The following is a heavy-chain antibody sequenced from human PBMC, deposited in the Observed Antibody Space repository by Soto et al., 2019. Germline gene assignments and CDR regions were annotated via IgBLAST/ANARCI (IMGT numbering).Heavy chain of an antibody. V-gene: IGHV4-30-2*01. CDR1: GVSISSGVYS. CDR2: IYHSGST. D-gene: IGHD3-10*01. J-gene: IGHJ4*02. CDR3: ARRLTATMVRGVIYFDY. Sequence: SETPSLTCAVSGVSISSGVYSWSWIRQPPGKGLECIGYIYHSGSTYYNPSLKSRVTISVDTSKNQFSLKLSSVTAADTAVYYCARRLTATMVRGVIYFDYWGQGTLVTVSS.